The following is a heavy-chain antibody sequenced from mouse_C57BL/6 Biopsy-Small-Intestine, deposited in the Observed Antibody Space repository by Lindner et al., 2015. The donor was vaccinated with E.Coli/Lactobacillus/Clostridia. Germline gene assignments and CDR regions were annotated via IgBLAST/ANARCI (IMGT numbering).Heavy chain of an antibody. CDR3: ARHGEGIYYGNFFFDY. CDR2: FYPGSNSI. D-gene: IGHD2-1*01. Sequence: RSGQGLEWIGWFYPGSNSIKYNEKFKDKATLTADKSSNTVYMELSRLTSEDSAVYFCARHGEGIYYGNFFFDYWGQGTTLTVSS. J-gene: IGHJ2*01. V-gene: IGHV1-62-2*01.